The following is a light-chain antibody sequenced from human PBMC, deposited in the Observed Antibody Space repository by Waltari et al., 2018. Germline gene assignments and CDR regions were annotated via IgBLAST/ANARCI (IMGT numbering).Light chain of an antibody. CDR3: QQYNNRPYT. CDR2: GAS. V-gene: IGKV3-15*01. Sequence: EIVMTQSPATLSVSPGERATLSCRASQTLTSNLAWYQQKPGQAPRRIIYGASIRATGIPARFSGSGSGTQFTLTINNLQSEDFVVYYCQQYNNRPYTFGQGTKLEIK. J-gene: IGKJ2*01. CDR1: QTLTSN.